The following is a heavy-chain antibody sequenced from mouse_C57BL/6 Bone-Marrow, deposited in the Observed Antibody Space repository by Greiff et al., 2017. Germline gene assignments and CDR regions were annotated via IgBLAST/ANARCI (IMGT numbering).Heavy chain of an antibody. J-gene: IGHJ4*01. CDR2: IDPSDSYT. V-gene: IGHV1-69*01. D-gene: IGHD2-4*01. Sequence: VQLQQPGAELVMPGASVKLSCKASGYTFTSYWMHWVKQRPGQGLEWIGEIDPSDSYTNYNKKFKGKSTLTVDKSSSTAYMQLSSLTSEDSAVYYCARCDYDLGFYAMDYWGQGTSVTVSS. CDR1: GYTFTSYW. CDR3: ARCDYDLGFYAMDY.